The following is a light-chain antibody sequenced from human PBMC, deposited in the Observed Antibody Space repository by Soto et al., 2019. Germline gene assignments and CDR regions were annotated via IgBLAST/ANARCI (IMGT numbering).Light chain of an antibody. Sequence: EIVLTQSPATLSLSPGERVTLSCRASQNVDSLSLAWNQQKPDQAPRLLFYGSSSRATGIPDRFSGSGSGTDFTITVSRLEHEDFSVYYCHQHGPSPVFGGGTRVEIK. J-gene: IGKJ4*01. CDR1: QNVDSLS. V-gene: IGKV3-20*01. CDR2: GSS. CDR3: HQHGPSPV.